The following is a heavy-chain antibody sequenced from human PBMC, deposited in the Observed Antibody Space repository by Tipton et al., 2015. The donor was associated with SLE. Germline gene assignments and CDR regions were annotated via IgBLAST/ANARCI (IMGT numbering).Heavy chain of an antibody. CDR2: IDPDGSRT. D-gene: IGHD3-3*01. CDR1: SFTFSSYW. J-gene: IGHJ4*02. CDR3: ASHSPYNFWSGYFGY. V-gene: IGHV3-74*01. Sequence: SLRLSCTASSFTFSSYWMHWVRQVPGKGLVWVSEIDPDGSRTNYADYVEGRFTISRDNAKNTLYLQMNSLRAEDTAVYYCASHSPYNFWSGYFGYWGQGTLVTVSS.